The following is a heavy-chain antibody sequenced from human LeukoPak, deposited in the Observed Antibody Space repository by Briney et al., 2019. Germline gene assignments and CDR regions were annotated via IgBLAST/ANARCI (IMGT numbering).Heavy chain of an antibody. J-gene: IGHJ4*02. D-gene: IGHD6-6*01. CDR3: ARDGGYSSSLLPFDY. V-gene: IGHV4-39*07. CDR1: GGSISNTNYY. CDR2: IYYSGTT. Sequence: SETLSLTCNVSGGSISNTNYYWGWIRQPPGKGMEWIGSIYYSGTTYYNTSLRRRVAISVDTSKNHFSLRVSSVTAADTAVYYCARDGGYSSSLLPFDYWGQGALVTVSS.